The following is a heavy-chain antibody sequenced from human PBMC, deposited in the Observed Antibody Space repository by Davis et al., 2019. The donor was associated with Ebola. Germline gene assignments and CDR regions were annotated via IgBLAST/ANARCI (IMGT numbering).Heavy chain of an antibody. V-gene: IGHV3-23*01. CDR1: GFTFTSHA. Sequence: GESLKISCAASGFTFTSHAMTWVRQAPGKGLEWVSAISGTRGSTHYADSVKGRFTISRDNSKNTLILQMNSLRAEDTAIYYCAKEELKVFDYWGQGTLVTVSS. CDR2: ISGTRGST. D-gene: IGHD3-10*01. J-gene: IGHJ4*02. CDR3: AKEELKVFDY.